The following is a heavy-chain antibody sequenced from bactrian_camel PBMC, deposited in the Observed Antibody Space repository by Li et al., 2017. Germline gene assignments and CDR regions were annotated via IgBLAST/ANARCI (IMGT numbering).Heavy chain of an antibody. V-gene: IGHV3S1*01. CDR1: GVTYSFHYSTYC. Sequence: HVQLVESRRGSVQSGGSLTLNCAASGVTYSFHYSTYCMGWFRQAPGKEREMVASILTGGGSTYYVASVKGRFDIHWDNGENRMYLQMNSLNPEDTAMYYCAAAPAPIWGSKLQEHDFGYWGQGTQVTVS. CDR3: AAAPAPIWGSKLQEHDFGY. J-gene: IGHJ6*01. D-gene: IGHD5*01. CDR2: ILTGGGST.